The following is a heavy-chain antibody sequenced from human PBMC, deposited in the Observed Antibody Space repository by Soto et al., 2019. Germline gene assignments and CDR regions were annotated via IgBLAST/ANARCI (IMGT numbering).Heavy chain of an antibody. J-gene: IGHJ4*02. CDR1: GFMFGHFG. CDR3: TTEGVRPY. D-gene: IGHD3-10*01. CDR2: ISYEGVGK. Sequence: PWGSLRLSRVGSGFMFGHFGMHWVRQAPGKALEWVAFISYEGVGKYHGDSLEDRFTISRDDSKNTLYLQMNSLKTEDTAGYYCTTEGVRPYWGQGTLVTVSS. V-gene: IGHV3-30*03.